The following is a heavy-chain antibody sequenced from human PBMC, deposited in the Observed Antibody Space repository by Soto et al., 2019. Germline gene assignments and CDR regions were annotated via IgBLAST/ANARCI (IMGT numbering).Heavy chain of an antibody. V-gene: IGHV3-30*03. Sequence: GGSLRLSCAASGFAFSDSGVHWVRQAPGKGLEYVAVISNDGSYKHYAESVRGRFTISRDNSKNTLYLQMNSLSAEDTAVYFCAYAPFLAATFDHWGQGTLVTVSS. CDR1: GFAFSDSG. D-gene: IGHD1-26*01. J-gene: IGHJ4*02. CDR3: AYAPFLAATFDH. CDR2: ISNDGSYK.